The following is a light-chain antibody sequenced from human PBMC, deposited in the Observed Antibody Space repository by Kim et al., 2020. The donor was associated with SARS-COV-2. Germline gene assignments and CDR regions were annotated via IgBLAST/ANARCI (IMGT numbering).Light chain of an antibody. Sequence: TPGQRVTISCSGPHTGSNAVNWYQQLPGTAPRLLIYSNNQRPSGVPARFSGSKSGTSASLAISGLQSEDEADYYCAAWDDSLNGWVFGGGTTLTVL. CDR1: HTGSNA. CDR3: AAWDDSLNGWV. V-gene: IGLV1-44*01. CDR2: SNN. J-gene: IGLJ3*02.